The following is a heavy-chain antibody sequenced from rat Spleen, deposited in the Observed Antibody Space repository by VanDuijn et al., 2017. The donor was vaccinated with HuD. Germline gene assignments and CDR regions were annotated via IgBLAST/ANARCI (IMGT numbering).Heavy chain of an antibody. CDR3: TTSYGFVMDA. CDR2: ISYDGGST. J-gene: IGHJ4*01. Sequence: EVQLVESGGGLVQPGRSLKLSCAASGFTFSDYYMAWVRQAPTKGLEWVASISYDGGSTYHRDSVKGRFTISRDNGKSSLYLQMDSLRSEDTATYYCTTSYGFVMDAWGQGASVTVSS. V-gene: IGHV5-20*01. CDR1: GFTFSDYY. D-gene: IGHD1-6*01.